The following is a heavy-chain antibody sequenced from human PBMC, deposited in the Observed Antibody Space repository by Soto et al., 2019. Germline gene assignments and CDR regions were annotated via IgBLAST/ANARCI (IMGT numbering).Heavy chain of an antibody. J-gene: IGHJ3*02. V-gene: IGHV1-69*11. CDR3: ASDCGEIDAFDS. CDR2: VIPTLGTA. D-gene: IGHD4-17*01. Sequence: ASVKVSCKTSGGPFNNHAINWVRQAPGQGLEWVGLVIPTLGTADYAQKFQGRVTMTADEVTNTAYMELSSLRSDDTGVYYCASDCGEIDAFDSWGQGTSVTVSS. CDR1: GGPFNNHA.